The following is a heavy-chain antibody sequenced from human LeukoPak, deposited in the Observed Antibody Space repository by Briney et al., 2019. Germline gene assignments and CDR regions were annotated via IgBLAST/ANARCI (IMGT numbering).Heavy chain of an antibody. CDR3: AVLDYDSITDY. CDR2: INSDGSST. V-gene: IGHV3-74*01. CDR1: GFTFSSYW. J-gene: IGHJ4*02. D-gene: IGHD3-22*01. Sequence: PGGSLRLSCAASGFTFSSYWMHWVRQAPGKGLVWVSRINSDGSSTSYADSVKGRFTISRDNAMNTLYLQMNSLRAEDTAVYYCAVLDYDSITDYWGQGTLVTVSS.